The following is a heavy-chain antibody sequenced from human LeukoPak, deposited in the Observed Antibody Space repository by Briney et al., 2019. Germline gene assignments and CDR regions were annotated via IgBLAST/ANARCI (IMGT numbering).Heavy chain of an antibody. CDR2: INPNSGGT. D-gene: IGHD3-9*01. Sequence: ASVKVSCKTSGYIFTNYYMHWVRQAPGQGLEWMGWINPNSGGTNYAQKFQGRVTMTRDTSISTAYMELSRLRSDDTAVYYCARDSSYYDILTGMDVWGKGTTVTVSS. J-gene: IGHJ6*03. V-gene: IGHV1-2*02. CDR1: GYIFTNYY. CDR3: ARDSSYYDILTGMDV.